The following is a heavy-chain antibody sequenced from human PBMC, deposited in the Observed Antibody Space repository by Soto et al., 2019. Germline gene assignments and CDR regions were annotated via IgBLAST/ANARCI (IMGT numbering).Heavy chain of an antibody. CDR3: ARDPIAARRANYYYYYMDV. D-gene: IGHD6-6*01. J-gene: IGHJ6*03. V-gene: IGHV3-33*01. CDR1: GFTFSSYG. Sequence: GGSLRLSCAASGFTFSSYGMHWVRQAPGKGLEWVAVIWYDGSNKYYADSVKGRFTISRDNSKNTLYLQMNSLRAEDTAVYYCARDPIAARRANYYYYYMDVWGKGTTVTVSS. CDR2: IWYDGSNK.